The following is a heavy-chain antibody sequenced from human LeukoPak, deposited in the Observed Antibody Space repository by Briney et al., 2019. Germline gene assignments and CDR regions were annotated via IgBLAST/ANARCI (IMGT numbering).Heavy chain of an antibody. J-gene: IGHJ3*02. CDR2: INPSGGST. CDR3: ARDRTPYGSGSYRYLDAFDI. CDR1: GYTFTSYY. Sequence: ASVKVSCKASGYTFTSYYMHWVRQAPGQGLEWMGIINPSGGSTSYAQKFQGRVTMTRDMSTSTVYMELRSLRSDDTAVYYCARDRTPYGSGSYRYLDAFDIWGQGTMVTVSS. V-gene: IGHV1-46*01. D-gene: IGHD3-10*01.